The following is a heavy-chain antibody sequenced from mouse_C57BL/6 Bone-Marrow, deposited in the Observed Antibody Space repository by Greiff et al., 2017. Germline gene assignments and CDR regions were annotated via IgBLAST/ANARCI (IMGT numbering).Heavy chain of an antibody. D-gene: IGHD2-4*01. V-gene: IGHV1-50*01. CDR3: ARDSYDYDGDYYAMDY. CDR1: GYTFTSYW. J-gene: IGHJ4*01. CDR2: IDPSDSYT. Sequence: QVQLQQPGAELVKPGASVKLSCKASGYTFTSYWMQWVKQRPGQGLEWIGEIDPSDSYTNYNQKFKGKATLTVDTSSSTAYMQLSSLTSEDAAVCYCARDSYDYDGDYYAMDYWGQGTSVTVSS.